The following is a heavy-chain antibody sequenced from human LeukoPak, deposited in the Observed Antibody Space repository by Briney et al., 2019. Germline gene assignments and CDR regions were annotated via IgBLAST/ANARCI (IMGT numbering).Heavy chain of an antibody. CDR1: GGSISSGSYY. V-gene: IGHV4-61*02. D-gene: IGHD3-22*01. J-gene: IGHJ5*02. CDR2: IYTSGST. Sequence: PSQTLSLTCTVSGGSISSGSYYWSWIRQPAGKGLEWIGRIYTSGSTNYNPSLKSRVTISVDTSKNQFSLKLSSVTAADTAVYYCARDNYDSGGYYSLRWFDPWGQGTLVTVSS. CDR3: ARDNYDSGGYYSLRWFDP.